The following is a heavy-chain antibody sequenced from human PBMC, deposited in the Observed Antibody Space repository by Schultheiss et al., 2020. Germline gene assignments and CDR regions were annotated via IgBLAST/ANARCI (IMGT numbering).Heavy chain of an antibody. CDR1: GGSISGHY. V-gene: IGHV4-59*11. D-gene: IGHD2-2*02. CDR2: IYYSGST. J-gene: IGHJ4*02. CDR3: ARGGYCSSTSCYTDGYEVDY. Sequence: SQTLSLTCTVSGGSISGHYWSWIRQSPGKGLEWIGYIYYSGSTNYNPSLKSRVTISVDTSKNQFSLKLSSVTAADTAVYYCARGGYCSSTSCYTDGYEVDYWGKGTLVNVDS.